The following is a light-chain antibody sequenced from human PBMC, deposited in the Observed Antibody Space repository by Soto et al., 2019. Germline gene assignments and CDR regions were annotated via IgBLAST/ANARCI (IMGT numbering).Light chain of an antibody. CDR3: QQYNSYSWT. CDR2: KAS. V-gene: IGKV1-5*03. CDR1: QSISSW. J-gene: IGKJ1*01. Sequence: DILMTQSPSTLSASVGERVTITCWASQSISSWLAWYQQKPGKAPKLLIYKASSLESGVPSSFSGSGSGTEFTLTISSLQPDDFATYYCQQYNSYSWTFGQGTKVDIK.